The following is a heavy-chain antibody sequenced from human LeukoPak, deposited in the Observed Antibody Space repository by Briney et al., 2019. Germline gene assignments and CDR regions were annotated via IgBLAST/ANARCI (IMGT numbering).Heavy chain of an antibody. Sequence: SETLSLTCTVSGGSISNGGYYWSWIRQPAWKGLEWIGRIYTSGSTNYNPSLKSRLTISVDTSKNQFSLKLRSVTAADTAVYYCASTYSSSWYNWFDPWGQGTLVTVSS. V-gene: IGHV4-61*02. D-gene: IGHD6-13*01. CDR3: ASTYSSSWYNWFDP. CDR2: IYTSGST. J-gene: IGHJ5*02. CDR1: GGSISNGGYY.